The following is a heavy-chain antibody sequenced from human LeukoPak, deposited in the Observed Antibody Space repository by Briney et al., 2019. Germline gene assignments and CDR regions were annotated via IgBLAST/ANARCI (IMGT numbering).Heavy chain of an antibody. CDR3: ARGGGRYSVDY. J-gene: IGHJ4*02. Sequence: ASVKVSCKASGYSFTGYYMHWVRQAPGQGLEWIGWISPNSGGTKSVQKFQGRVTMTRDTSITTVYMELSGLSFDDTAVYYCARGGGRYSVDYWGQGTLVIVSS. V-gene: IGHV1-2*02. CDR1: GYSFTGYY. D-gene: IGHD1-26*01. CDR2: ISPNSGGT.